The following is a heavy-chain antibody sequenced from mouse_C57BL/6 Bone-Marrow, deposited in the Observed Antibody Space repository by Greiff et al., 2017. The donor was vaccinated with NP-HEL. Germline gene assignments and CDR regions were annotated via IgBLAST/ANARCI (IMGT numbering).Heavy chain of an antibody. Sequence: EVKLVESGPELVKPGASVKISCKASGYSFTGYYMNWVKQSPEKSLEWIGEINPSTGGTTYNQKFKAKATLTVDKSSSTAYMQLKSLTSEDSAVYYCARSGYGPLFAYWGQGTLVTVSA. CDR3: ARSGYGPLFAY. CDR2: INPSTGGT. CDR1: GYSFTGYY. D-gene: IGHD2-10*02. J-gene: IGHJ3*01. V-gene: IGHV1-42*01.